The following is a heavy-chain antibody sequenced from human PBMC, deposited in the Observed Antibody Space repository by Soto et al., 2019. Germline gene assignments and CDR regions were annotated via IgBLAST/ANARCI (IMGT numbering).Heavy chain of an antibody. Sequence: GGSLRLSCAASGFTFSSYAMSWVRQAPGKGLEWVSAISGSGGSTYYADSVKGRFTISRDNSKNTLYLQMNSLRAEDTAVYYCARDIVVVVAATFDYWGQGTLVTVSS. CDR1: GFTFSSYA. CDR2: ISGSGGST. CDR3: ARDIVVVVAATFDY. D-gene: IGHD2-15*01. V-gene: IGHV3-23*01. J-gene: IGHJ4*02.